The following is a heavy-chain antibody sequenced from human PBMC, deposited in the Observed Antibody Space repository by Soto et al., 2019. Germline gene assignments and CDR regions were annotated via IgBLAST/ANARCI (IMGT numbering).Heavy chain of an antibody. Sequence: EASVKVSCKASGYTFTIYGISWVRQAPGQGLEWMGWISAYNGNTTYAQKLEGRVTMTTDTSTSTAYIELRSLRSDDTAVYYCARAGSGWYVGAFDIWGQGTMVTVSS. CDR2: ISAYNGNT. CDR1: GYTFTIYG. D-gene: IGHD6-19*01. V-gene: IGHV1-18*04. J-gene: IGHJ3*02. CDR3: ARAGSGWYVGAFDI.